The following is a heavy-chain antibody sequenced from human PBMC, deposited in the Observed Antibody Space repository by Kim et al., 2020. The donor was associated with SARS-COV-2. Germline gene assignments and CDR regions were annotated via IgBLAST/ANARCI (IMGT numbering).Heavy chain of an antibody. CDR1: GGTFSSYA. Sequence: SVKVSCKASGGTFSSYAISWVRQAPGQGLEWMGGIIPIFGTANYAQKFQGRVTITADESTSTAYMELSSLRSEDTAVYYCASRYYYDSSGYWVYWGQGTLVTVSS. CDR2: IIPIFGTA. J-gene: IGHJ4*02. CDR3: ASRYYYDSSGYWVY. D-gene: IGHD3-22*01. V-gene: IGHV1-69*13.